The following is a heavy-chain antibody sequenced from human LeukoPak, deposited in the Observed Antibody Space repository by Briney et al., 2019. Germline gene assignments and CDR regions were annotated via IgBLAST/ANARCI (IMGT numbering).Heavy chain of an antibody. CDR1: GGSISSGSYY. Sequence: SETLSLTCTVSGGSISSGSYYWSWIRQPAGKGLEWIGRIYTSGSTNYNPSLKSRVTISVDTSKNQFSLKLTSVTAADTAVYYCARASIAARRVNSYMDVWGKGTTVTVSS. D-gene: IGHD6-6*01. CDR3: ARASIAARRVNSYMDV. J-gene: IGHJ6*03. CDR2: IYTSGST. V-gene: IGHV4-61*02.